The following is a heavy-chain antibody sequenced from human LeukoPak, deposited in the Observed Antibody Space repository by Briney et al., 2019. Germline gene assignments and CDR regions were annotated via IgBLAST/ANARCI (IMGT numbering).Heavy chain of an antibody. CDR3: ARDPSTYSSDTYYFDY. CDR2: INPSGGST. CDR1: GYTFTGYY. J-gene: IGHJ4*02. D-gene: IGHD6-19*01. Sequence: GASVKVSCKASGYTFTGYYMHWVRQAPGQGLEWMGIINPSGGSTSYAQKFQGRVTMTRDTSTSTVYMELSSLRSEDTAVYYCARDPSTYSSDTYYFDYWGQGTLVTVSS. V-gene: IGHV1-46*01.